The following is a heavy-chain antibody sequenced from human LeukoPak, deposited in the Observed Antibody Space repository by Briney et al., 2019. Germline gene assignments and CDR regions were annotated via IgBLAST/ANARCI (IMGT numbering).Heavy chain of an antibody. V-gene: IGHV3-23*01. CDR3: AKDRPNYYGSNGHYYRRDGDY. J-gene: IGHJ4*02. CDR1: GFTFGIYA. D-gene: IGHD3-22*01. CDR2: ITSSGDGT. Sequence: GGSLRLSCAASGFTFGIYAMSWVRQAPGKGLQWVSSITSSGDGTYYADSVKGRFTISRDNSENMLYLQMNSLRVEDTAVYFCAKDRPNYYGSNGHYYRRDGDYWGQGTLVTVSS.